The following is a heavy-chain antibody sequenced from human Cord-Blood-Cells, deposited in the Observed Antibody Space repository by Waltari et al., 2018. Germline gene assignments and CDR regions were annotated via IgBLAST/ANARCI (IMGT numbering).Heavy chain of an antibody. CDR1: GGSISSSSYY. V-gene: IGHV4-39*01. Sequence: QLQLQESGPGLVKPSETLSLTCTVSGGSISSSSYYWGWIRQPPGKGLEWIGSIYYSGSTYYNPSLKSRVTISVDTSKNQFSLKLSSVTAADTAVYYCARITIGSSFDYWGQGTLVTVSS. J-gene: IGHJ4*02. CDR3: ARITIGSSFDY. D-gene: IGHD6-6*01. CDR2: IYYSGST.